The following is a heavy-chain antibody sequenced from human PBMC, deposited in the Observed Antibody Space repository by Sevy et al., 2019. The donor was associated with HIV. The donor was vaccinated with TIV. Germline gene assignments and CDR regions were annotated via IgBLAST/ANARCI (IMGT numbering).Heavy chain of an antibody. D-gene: IGHD2-15*01. J-gene: IGHJ2*01. Sequence: SDTLSLTCMVSGGSISGSTYYWGWVRQPPGKGPEWIGSNYYSGSTYYNPSLKSRVSISVDTSKNPFSLKLTSVTAADTAVYYCARHRAYCSDGSCYSPWYFDLWGRGTLVTVSS. CDR3: ARHRAYCSDGSCYSPWYFDL. CDR1: GGSISGSTYY. CDR2: NYYSGST. V-gene: IGHV4-39*01.